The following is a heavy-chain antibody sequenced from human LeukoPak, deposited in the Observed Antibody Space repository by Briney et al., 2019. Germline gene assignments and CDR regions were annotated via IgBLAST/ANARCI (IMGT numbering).Heavy chain of an antibody. CDR1: GFTFSSYS. V-gene: IGHV3-21*01. CDR3: AREPGFGDFYFDY. CDR2: ISSSSSYI. J-gene: IGHJ4*02. D-gene: IGHD2-21*02. Sequence: GGSLRLSCAASGFTFSSYSMNWVRQAPGKGLEWVSSISSSSSYIYYADSVKGRFTISRDNAKNSLYLQMNSLRAEDTAVYYCAREPGFGDFYFDYWGQGTLVTVSS.